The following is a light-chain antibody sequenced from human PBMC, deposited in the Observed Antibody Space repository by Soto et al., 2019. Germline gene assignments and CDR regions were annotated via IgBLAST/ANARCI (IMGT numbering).Light chain of an antibody. CDR3: QKYNGTPRT. CDR2: EAS. J-gene: IGKJ1*01. Sequence: DIQVTQSPSSLSASVGDRVTITCRASQDISGHLAWYQQKPGKVPKLLIDEASTLQSRVPSRFSASGSGTDFTLTISSLQPEDVATYYCQKYNGTPRTFGQGTKVELK. V-gene: IGKV1-27*01. CDR1: QDISGH.